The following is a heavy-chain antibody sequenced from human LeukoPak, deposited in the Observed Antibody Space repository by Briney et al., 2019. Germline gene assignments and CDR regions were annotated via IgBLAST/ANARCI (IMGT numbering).Heavy chain of an antibody. J-gene: IGHJ4*02. CDR2: VSSSSSYI. Sequence: GGSLRLSCAASGFTFSSYSMNWVRQAPGKGLEWVSSVSSSSSYIYYADSVKGRFTISRDNAKNSLYLQMNSLRAEDTAVYYCARESAGSVYSDYWGQGTLVTVSS. D-gene: IGHD5-12*01. V-gene: IGHV3-21*01. CDR3: ARESAGSVYSDY. CDR1: GFTFSSYS.